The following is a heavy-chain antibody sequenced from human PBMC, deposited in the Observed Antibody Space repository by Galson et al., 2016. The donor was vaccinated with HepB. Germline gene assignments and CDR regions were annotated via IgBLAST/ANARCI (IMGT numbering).Heavy chain of an antibody. CDR3: TREAKIGRHCRGGSCPHDN. CDR2: VFFTGDT. CDR1: GPSISSDHYYY. V-gene: IGHV4-39*02. D-gene: IGHD2-15*01. J-gene: IGHJ4*01. Sequence: SETLSLTCTVSGPSISSDHYYYWGWIRQPPGRGLEWIGTVFFTGDTYYNPSLKSRVTISVDTSSNQFSLKLTSATAADTAVYYCTREAKIGRHCRGGSCPHDNWGHGALVTVSS.